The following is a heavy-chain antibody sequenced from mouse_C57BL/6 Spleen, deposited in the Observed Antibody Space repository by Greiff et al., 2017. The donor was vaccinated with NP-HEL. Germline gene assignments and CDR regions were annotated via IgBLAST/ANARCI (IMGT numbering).Heavy chain of an antibody. J-gene: IGHJ1*03. V-gene: IGHV5-9-1*02. D-gene: IGHD2-1*01. CDR3: TREVYGNFWYFDV. CDR2: ISSGGDYI. CDR1: GFTFSSYA. Sequence: EVKLMESGEGLVKPGGSLKLSCAASGFTFSSYAMSWVRQTPEKRLEWVAYISSGGDYIYYADTVKGRFTISRDNARNTLYLQMSSLKSEDTAMYYCTREVYGNFWYFDVWGTGTTVTVSS.